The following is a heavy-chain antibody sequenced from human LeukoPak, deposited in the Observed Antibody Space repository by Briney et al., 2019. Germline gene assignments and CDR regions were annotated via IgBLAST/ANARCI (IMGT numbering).Heavy chain of an antibody. D-gene: IGHD1-26*01. J-gene: IGHJ4*02. CDR3: ARRNSGSYWDFDY. V-gene: IGHV3-21*01. CDR2: ISSSSSYI. CDR1: GFTFSSYS. Sequence: GGSLRLSCAASGFTFSSYSMNWVRQAPGKGLEWVSSISSSSSYIYYADSVKGRFTISRDNAKNSLYLQMNSLRAEDTAVHYCARRNSGSYWDFDYWGQGTLVTVSS.